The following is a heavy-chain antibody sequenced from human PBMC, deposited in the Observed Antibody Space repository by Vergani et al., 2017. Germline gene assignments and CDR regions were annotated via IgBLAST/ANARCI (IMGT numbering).Heavy chain of an antibody. CDR3: ARALNIVGALGY. D-gene: IGHD1-26*01. CDR1: GGSFSGYY. CDR2: INHSGST. Sequence: QVQLQQWGAGLLKPSETLSLTCAVYGGSFSGYYWSWIRQPPGKGLEWIGEINHSGSTNYNPSLKGRVTISVDTSKNQFSLKLSSVTAADTAVYYCARALNIVGALGYWGQGTLVTVSS. V-gene: IGHV4-34*01. J-gene: IGHJ4*02.